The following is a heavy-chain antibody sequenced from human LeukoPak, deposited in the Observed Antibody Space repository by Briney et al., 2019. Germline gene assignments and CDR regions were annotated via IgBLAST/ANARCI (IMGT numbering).Heavy chain of an antibody. CDR2: IYYSGST. CDR1: GASISSYY. V-gene: IGHV4-59*13. CDR3: ARDILTGYSDY. D-gene: IGHD3-9*01. Sequence: WETLSLTCTVSGASISSYYWSWIRQPPGKGLEWMGYIYYSGSTNYNPSLKSRVTISVDTSKNQFSLKLSSVTAADTAVYYCARDILTGYSDYWGQGTLVTVSS. J-gene: IGHJ4*02.